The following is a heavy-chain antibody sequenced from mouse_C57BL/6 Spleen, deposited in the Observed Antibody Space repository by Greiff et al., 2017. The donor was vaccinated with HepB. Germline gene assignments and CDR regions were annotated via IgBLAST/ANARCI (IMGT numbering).Heavy chain of an antibody. CDR3: ARRGVVATDYAMDY. CDR2: IHPNSGST. Sequence: QVQLQQPGAELVKPGASVKLSCKASGYTFTSYWMHWVKQRPGQGLEWIGMIHPNSGSTNYNEKFKSKATLTVDKSSSTAYRQLSSLTSEDSAVYYCARRGVVATDYAMDYWGQGTSVTVSS. V-gene: IGHV1-64*01. D-gene: IGHD1-1*01. CDR1: GYTFTSYW. J-gene: IGHJ4*01.